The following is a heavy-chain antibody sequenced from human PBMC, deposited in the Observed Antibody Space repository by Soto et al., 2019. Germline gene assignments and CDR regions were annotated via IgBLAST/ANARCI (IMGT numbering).Heavy chain of an antibody. D-gene: IGHD2-2*01. J-gene: IGHJ4*02. V-gene: IGHV3-30-3*01. CDR3: ARDFPYCGSTSCYSAAPKY. Sequence: GGPLRLSCAASGFSFSNYAMHWVRQTPDKGLEWVAVMSHDGSSSFYADSVKGRFTISRDNSKTTLYLQMNSLSTEDTAVYYCARDFPYCGSTSCYSAAPKYWGQGTLVTVSS. CDR2: MSHDGSSS. CDR1: GFSFSNYA.